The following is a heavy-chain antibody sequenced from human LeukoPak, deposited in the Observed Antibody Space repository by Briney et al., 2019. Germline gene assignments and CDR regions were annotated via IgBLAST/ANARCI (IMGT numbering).Heavy chain of an antibody. CDR2: IYYSGST. CDR3: ARVGAKTGGHFDY. D-gene: IGHD1-26*01. CDR1: GGSISSSSYY. V-gene: IGHV4-39*07. Sequence: SETLSLTCTVSGGSISSSSYYWGWIRQPPGKGLEWIGSIYYSGSTYYNPSLKSRVTISVDTSKNQFSLKLSSVTAADTAVYYCARVGAKTGGHFDYWGQGTLVTVSS. J-gene: IGHJ4*02.